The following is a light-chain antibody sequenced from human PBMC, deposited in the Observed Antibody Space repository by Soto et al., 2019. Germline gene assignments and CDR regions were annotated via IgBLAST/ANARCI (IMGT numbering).Light chain of an antibody. Sequence: DIVMTQSPLSLPVTPGEPASISCRSSQSLLHSNGYNYLDWYLQRPGQSPQLLIYLGSNRASGVPDRFSGSASGTDFTLKISRVEAEDVGVYYCMQALQTQWTFGPGTKVDIK. V-gene: IGKV2-28*01. CDR2: LGS. CDR1: QSLLHSNGYNY. J-gene: IGKJ1*01. CDR3: MQALQTQWT.